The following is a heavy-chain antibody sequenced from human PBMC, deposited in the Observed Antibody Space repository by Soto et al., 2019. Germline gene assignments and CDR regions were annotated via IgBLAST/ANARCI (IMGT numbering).Heavy chain of an antibody. D-gene: IGHD4-17*01. J-gene: IGHJ4*02. CDR1: GFTFNTYT. CDR3: ARAGGTTVTGLWHFDS. V-gene: IGHV3-33*08. CDR2: IWYDGTQK. Sequence: PGGSLRLSCAASGFTFNTYTMHWVRQPPGKGLEWLAAIWYDGTQKYYAGSVKGRFIISRDNSKKTLYLEMNSLRAEDTAVYYCARAGGTTVTGLWHFDSWGQGT.